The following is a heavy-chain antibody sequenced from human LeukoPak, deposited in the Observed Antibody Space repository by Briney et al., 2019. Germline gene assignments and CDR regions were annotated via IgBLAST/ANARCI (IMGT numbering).Heavy chain of an antibody. J-gene: IGHJ4*02. D-gene: IGHD3-22*01. CDR1: GFTFSSYG. Sequence: GGSQRLSCAASGFTFSSYGMHWVRQAPGKGLEWVAFIRYDGSNKYYADSVKGRFTISRDNSKNTLYLQMNSLRAEDTAVYYCAKDLRLHSSGYYELIWGQGTLVTVSS. CDR2: IRYDGSNK. CDR3: AKDLRLHSSGYYELI. V-gene: IGHV3-30*02.